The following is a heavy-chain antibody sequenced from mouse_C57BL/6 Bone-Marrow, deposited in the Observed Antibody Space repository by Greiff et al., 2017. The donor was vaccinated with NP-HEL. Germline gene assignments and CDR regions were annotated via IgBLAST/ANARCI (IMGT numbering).Heavy chain of an antibody. Sequence: QVQLKESGAELVRPGASVTLSCKASGYTFTDYEMHWVKQTPVHGLEWIGAIDPETGGTAYNQKFKGKAILTADKSSSTAYMELRSLTSEDSAVYYCTRVELRIYWYFDVWGTGTTVTVSS. CDR3: TRVELRIYWYFDV. J-gene: IGHJ1*03. CDR2: IDPETGGT. CDR1: GYTFTDYE. V-gene: IGHV1-15*01.